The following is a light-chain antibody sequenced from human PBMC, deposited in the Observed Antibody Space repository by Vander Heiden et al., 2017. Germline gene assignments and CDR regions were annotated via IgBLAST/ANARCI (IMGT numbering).Light chain of an antibody. CDR1: QSLRSF. J-gene: IGKJ2*03. Sequence: DSQMTQSPSSLSASVGDSVTITCRARQSLRSFLNWYQKTPGKAPKPLIYAPPSLHSGAPSRTRSRGSWTDFTLTIRSLQPADFTAYYCPQGYTNPRSSFGQG. V-gene: IGKV1-39*01. CDR3: PQGYTNPRSS. CDR2: APP.